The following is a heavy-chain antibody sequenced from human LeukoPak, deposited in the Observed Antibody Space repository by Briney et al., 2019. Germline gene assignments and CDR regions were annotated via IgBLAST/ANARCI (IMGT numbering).Heavy chain of an antibody. V-gene: IGHV4-34*01. Sequence: SEILSLTCAVYGGSFSGYYWSWIRQPPGKGLEWIGEINHSGSTNYNPSLKSRVTISVDTSKNQFSLKLSSVTAADTAVYYCARVAPLGILTGYDGPFDYWGQGTLVTVSS. CDR2: INHSGST. CDR3: ARVAPLGILTGYDGPFDY. D-gene: IGHD3-9*01. J-gene: IGHJ4*02. CDR1: GGSFSGYY.